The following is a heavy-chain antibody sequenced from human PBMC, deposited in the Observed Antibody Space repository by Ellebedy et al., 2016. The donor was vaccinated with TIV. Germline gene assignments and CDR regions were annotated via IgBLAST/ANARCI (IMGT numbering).Heavy chain of an antibody. J-gene: IGHJ6*02. CDR3: AKVRCGSLCYYAMDV. CDR2: ISGSGDKT. Sequence: GESLKISXAASGFTFSSYSMNWVRQAPGKGLEWVSSISGSGDKTYYADSVKGRFTISRDNYKNTLYLQMKSLRAEDTAIYYCAKVRCGSLCYYAMDVWGQGTTVTVSS. D-gene: IGHD1-26*01. CDR1: GFTFSSYS. V-gene: IGHV3-23*01.